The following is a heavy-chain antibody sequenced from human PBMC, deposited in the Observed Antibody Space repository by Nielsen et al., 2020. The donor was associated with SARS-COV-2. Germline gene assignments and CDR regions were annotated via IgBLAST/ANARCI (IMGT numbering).Heavy chain of an antibody. CDR2: ISSNSSTI. J-gene: IGHJ4*02. Sequence: GGSLRLSCAASGFTFSSYSMNWVRQAPGKGLEWVSYISSNSSTIYYADSVKGRFTISRDNAKNSLYLQMNSLRDEDTAVYYCARLYDFWSGYSNWGQGTLVTVSS. CDR3: ARLYDFWSGYSN. CDR1: GFTFSSYS. D-gene: IGHD3-3*01. V-gene: IGHV3-48*02.